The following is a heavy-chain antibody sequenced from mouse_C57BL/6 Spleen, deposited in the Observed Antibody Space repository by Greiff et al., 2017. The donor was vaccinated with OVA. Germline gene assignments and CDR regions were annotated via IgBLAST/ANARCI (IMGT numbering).Heavy chain of an antibody. D-gene: IGHD2-4*01. CDR1: GFTFTDYY. J-gene: IGHJ4*01. CDR3: ASQYDYGYAMDY. CDR2: IRNKANGYTT. Sequence: EVKLEESGGGLVQPGGSLSLSCAASGFTFTDYYMSWVRQPPGKALEWLGFIRNKANGYTTEYSASVKGRFTISRDNSQSILYLQMNALRAEDSATYYCASQYDYGYAMDYWGQGTSVTVSS. V-gene: IGHV7-3*01.